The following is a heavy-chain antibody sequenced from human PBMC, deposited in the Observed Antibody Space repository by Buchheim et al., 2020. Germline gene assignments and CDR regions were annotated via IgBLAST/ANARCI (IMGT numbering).Heavy chain of an antibody. Sequence: QVQLVESGGGVVQPGRSLRLSCAASGFTFSSYGMHWVRQAPGKGLEWVAVISYDGSNKHYADSVKGRFTISRDNSKNTLYLQMNSLRAEDTAVYYCTSGYYFRNWFDPWGQGTL. CDR2: ISYDGSNK. V-gene: IGHV3-30*03. J-gene: IGHJ5*02. D-gene: IGHD3-22*01. CDR1: GFTFSSYG. CDR3: TSGYYFRNWFDP.